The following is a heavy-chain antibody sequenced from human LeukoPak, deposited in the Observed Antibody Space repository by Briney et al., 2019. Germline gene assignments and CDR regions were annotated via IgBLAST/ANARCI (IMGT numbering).Heavy chain of an antibody. J-gene: IGHJ4*02. CDR1: GYTFTSYY. V-gene: IGHV1-46*01. CDR2: INPSGGST. D-gene: IGHD4-17*01. CDR3: ARGVYGDYPINPFDY. Sequence: GASVKVSCKASGYTFTSYYMHWVRQAPGQGLEWMGIINPSGGSTSYAQKFQGRVTMTRDTSTSTVYMELSSLRSEDTAVYYCARGVYGDYPINPFDYWGQGTLVTVPS.